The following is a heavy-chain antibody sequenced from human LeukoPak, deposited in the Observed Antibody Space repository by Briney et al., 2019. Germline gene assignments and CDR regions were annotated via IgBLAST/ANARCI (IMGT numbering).Heavy chain of an antibody. CDR2: IYSGGTT. V-gene: IGHV3-53*01. J-gene: IGHJ3*02. CDR3: ASGYSNAFDI. CDR1: GFTVSSNY. Sequence: GGSLRLSCAASGFTVSSNYMNWVRQAPGKGLVWVSGIYSGGTTYYADSVKGRFTISRDDSKNTLYLQMNSLRAEDTAVYYCASGYSNAFDIWGQGTMVTVSS. D-gene: IGHD6-13*01.